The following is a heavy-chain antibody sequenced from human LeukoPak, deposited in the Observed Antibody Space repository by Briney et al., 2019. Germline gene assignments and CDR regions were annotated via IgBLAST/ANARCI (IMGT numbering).Heavy chain of an antibody. J-gene: IGHJ4*02. CDR1: GGSISSGGYY. D-gene: IGHD3-10*01. CDR3: ASLRGGSYYSIPDY. CDR2: IYYSGST. V-gene: IGHV4-31*03. Sequence: SQTLSLTCTVSGGSISSGGYYWSWIRQHPGKGLEWIGYIYYSGSTYYNPSLKSRVTISVDTSKNQFSLKLSSVTAADTAVYYRASLRGGSYYSIPDYWGQGTLVTVSS.